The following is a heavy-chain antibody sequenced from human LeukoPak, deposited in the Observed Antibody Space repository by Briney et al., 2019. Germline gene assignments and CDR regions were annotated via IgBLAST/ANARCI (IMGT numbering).Heavy chain of an antibody. Sequence: SVKVSCKASGFTFTSSAMQWVRQARGQRLEWIGWIVVGSGNTNYAQKFQERVTITRDMSTNTAYMELSSLRSEDTAVYYCAALNPSIAARPSPDWGQGTLVTVSS. CDR3: AALNPSIAARPSPD. J-gene: IGHJ4*02. CDR1: GFTFTSSA. D-gene: IGHD6-6*01. CDR2: IVVGSGNT. V-gene: IGHV1-58*02.